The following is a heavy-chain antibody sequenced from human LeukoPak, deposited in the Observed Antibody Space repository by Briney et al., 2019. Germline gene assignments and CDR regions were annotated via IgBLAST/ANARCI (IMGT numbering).Heavy chain of an antibody. J-gene: IGHJ4*02. Sequence: PGGSLRLSCAASGFTFGAYWMRWVRQAPGKGLEWVASINQGGSETYYVDSVKGRFTISRDNAKNSLYLQMNSLRAEDTAVYYCARLTLSASDWCYDYWGQGTLVTVSS. CDR2: INQGGSET. D-gene: IGHD5-12*01. CDR1: GFTFGAYW. CDR3: ARLTLSASDWCYDY. V-gene: IGHV3-7*01.